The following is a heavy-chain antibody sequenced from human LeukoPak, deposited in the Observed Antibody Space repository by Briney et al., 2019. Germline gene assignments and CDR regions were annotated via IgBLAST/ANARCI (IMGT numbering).Heavy chain of an antibody. CDR1: GYTFTGCY. CDR2: INPNSGGA. CDR3: ARDEGIVGATD. V-gene: IGHV1-2*02. D-gene: IGHD1-26*01. Sequence: ASVKLSCKASGYTFTGCYMHWVRQAPGQGLEWMGWINPNSGGANYAQKFQGRVTMTRDTSISTAYMELSRLRSDDTAVYYCARDEGIVGATDWGQGTLVTVSS. J-gene: IGHJ4*02.